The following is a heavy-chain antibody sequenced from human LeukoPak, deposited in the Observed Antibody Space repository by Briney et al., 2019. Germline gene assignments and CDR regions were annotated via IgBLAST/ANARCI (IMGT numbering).Heavy chain of an antibody. CDR3: ARDRLAVAGQGDYFDY. V-gene: IGHV3-30*04. CDR1: GFTFSSYA. CDR2: ISYDGSNK. J-gene: IGHJ4*02. Sequence: GSLRLSCAASGFTFSSYAMHWVRQAPGKGLEWVAIISYDGSNKNYADSVKGRFTISRDNSKNTLYLQMNSLRAEDTAVYYCARDRLAVAGQGDYFDYWGQGTLVTVSS. D-gene: IGHD6-19*01.